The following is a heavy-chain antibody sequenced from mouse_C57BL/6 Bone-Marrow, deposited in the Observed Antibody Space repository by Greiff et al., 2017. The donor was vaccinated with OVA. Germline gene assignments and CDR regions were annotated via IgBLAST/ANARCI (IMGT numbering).Heavy chain of an antibody. CDR1: GYSITSGYY. D-gene: IGHD4-1*01. Sequence: EVHLVESGPGLVKPSQSLSLTCSVTGYSITSGYYWNWIRQFPGNKLEWMGYISYDGSNNYNPSLKNRISITRDTSKNQFFLKLNSVTTEDTATYYCARDRLGRPWYFDVWGTGTTVTVSS. V-gene: IGHV3-6*01. CDR2: ISYDGSN. J-gene: IGHJ1*03. CDR3: ARDRLGRPWYFDV.